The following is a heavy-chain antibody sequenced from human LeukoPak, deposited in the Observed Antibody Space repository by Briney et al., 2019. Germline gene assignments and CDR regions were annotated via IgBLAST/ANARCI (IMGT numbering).Heavy chain of an antibody. D-gene: IGHD4-17*01. CDR2: IYYSGST. CDR3: ARHRHYGDYHPWNHFWFDP. V-gene: IGHV4-39*01. J-gene: IGHJ5*02. CDR1: GGSISSSSYY. Sequence: PSETLSLTCTVSGGSISSSSYYWGWIRQPPGKGLEWIGSIYYSGSTYYNPSLKSRVTISVDTSKNQFSLKLSSVTAADTAVYYCARHRHYGDYHPWNHFWFDPWGQGTLVTVSS.